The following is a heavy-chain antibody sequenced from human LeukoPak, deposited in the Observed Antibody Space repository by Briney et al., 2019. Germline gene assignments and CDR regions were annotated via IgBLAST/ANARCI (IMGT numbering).Heavy chain of an antibody. Sequence: PSETLSLTCAVYGGSFSGYYWSWIRQPPGKGLEWIGEINHSGRTNYNPSLKSRVTISVDTSKNQFSLKLSSVTAADTAVYYCARFVDDYGDYGSSYWGQGTLVTVSS. CDR2: INHSGRT. CDR3: ARFVDDYGDYGSSY. D-gene: IGHD4-17*01. CDR1: GGSFSGYY. V-gene: IGHV4-34*01. J-gene: IGHJ4*02.